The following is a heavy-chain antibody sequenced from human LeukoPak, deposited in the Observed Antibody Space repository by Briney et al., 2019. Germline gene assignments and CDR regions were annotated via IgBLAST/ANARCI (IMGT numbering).Heavy chain of an antibody. J-gene: IGHJ3*02. Sequence: GGSLRLSCAASGFTFSSYWMSWVRQAPGKGLEWVANIKQDGSEKYYVDSVKGRFTISRDNAKNSLYLQMNSLRAGDTAVYYCARAVMTTVTAFDIWGQGTMVTVSS. CDR2: IKQDGSEK. V-gene: IGHV3-7*01. D-gene: IGHD4-17*01. CDR3: ARAVMTTVTAFDI. CDR1: GFTFSSYW.